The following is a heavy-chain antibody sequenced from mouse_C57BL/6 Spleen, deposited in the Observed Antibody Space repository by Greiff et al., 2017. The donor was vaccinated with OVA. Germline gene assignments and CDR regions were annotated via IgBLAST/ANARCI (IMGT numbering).Heavy chain of an antibody. CDR3: ARGGSSGYSAWFAY. CDR1: GYTFTDYY. D-gene: IGHD3-2*02. J-gene: IGHJ3*01. CDR2: INPNNGGT. V-gene: IGHV1-26*01. Sequence: EVQLQQSGPELVKPGASVKISCKASGYTFTDYYMNWVKQSHGKSLEWIGDINPNNGGTSYNQKFKGKATLTVDKSSSTAYMELRILTSEYSAVYYCARGGSSGYSAWFAYWGQGTLVTVSA.